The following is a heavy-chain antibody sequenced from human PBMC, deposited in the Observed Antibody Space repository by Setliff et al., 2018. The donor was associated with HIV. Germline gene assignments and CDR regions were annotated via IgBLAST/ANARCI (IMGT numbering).Heavy chain of an antibody. CDR3: ARMRLDGGYSYDY. CDR2: IHHGGTT. D-gene: IGHD5-12*01. Sequence: SETLSLTCTVSGGSISSNPSFWGWIRQSPGKGLEWIGTIHHGGTTFYNPSLKSRITISVDTSKNQFSLKLSSVTAADTGVYYCARMRLDGGYSYDYWGQGTLVTVSS. J-gene: IGHJ4*02. CDR1: GGSISSNPSF. V-gene: IGHV4-39*01.